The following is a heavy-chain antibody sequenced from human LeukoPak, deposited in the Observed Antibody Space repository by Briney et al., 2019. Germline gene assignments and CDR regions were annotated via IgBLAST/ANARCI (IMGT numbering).Heavy chain of an antibody. J-gene: IGHJ4*02. V-gene: IGHV4-31*03. CDR1: GGSISSGGYY. CDR3: ARVGSGYDPIDC. Sequence: SQTLSLTCTVSGGSISSGGYYWGWIRQHPGKGLEWIAYISYSGSTYYNPSLKSRVTISVDTSKNQFSLKLSSVTAADTAVYYCARVGSGYDPIDCWGQGTLVTVSS. D-gene: IGHD5-12*01. CDR2: ISYSGST.